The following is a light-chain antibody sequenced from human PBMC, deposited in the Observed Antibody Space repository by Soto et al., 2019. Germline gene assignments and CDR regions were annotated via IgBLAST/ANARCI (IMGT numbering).Light chain of an antibody. CDR2: AVT. J-gene: IGLJ1*01. Sequence: QSLLTQRASVSGFPGQSITISCTGTSRDVGGYNYVSWYQQHPGKAPKLMIYAVTDRPSVLSSRFSGSNSGNTAFLTISGLQAEDEADYYCSSYTSSSTRFGTGTKVTVL. V-gene: IGLV2-14*01. CDR3: SSYTSSSTR. CDR1: SRDVGGYNY.